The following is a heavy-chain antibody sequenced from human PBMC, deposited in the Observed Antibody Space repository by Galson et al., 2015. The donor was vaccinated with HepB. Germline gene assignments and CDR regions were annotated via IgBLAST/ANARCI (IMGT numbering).Heavy chain of an antibody. CDR2: INTYNGNT. D-gene: IGHD6-19*01. Sequence: QSGAEVKKPGESLRISCKASGYTFTNYGINWVRQAPGQGLEWMGWINTYNGNTKYAQKFQGRVTMTTDTSTSTTYMELRSLRSDDTAMYYCTRDQTIVVSGIVNYWGQGTLVTVSS. CDR3: TRDQTIVVSGIVNY. V-gene: IGHV1-18*01. CDR1: GYTFTNYG. J-gene: IGHJ4*02.